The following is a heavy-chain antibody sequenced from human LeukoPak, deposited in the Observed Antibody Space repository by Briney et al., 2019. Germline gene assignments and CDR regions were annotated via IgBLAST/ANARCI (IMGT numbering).Heavy chain of an antibody. J-gene: IGHJ4*02. CDR1: GFSFSNSA. D-gene: IGHD2-2*01. Sequence: GGSLRLSCAASGFSFSNSAMHWVRQAPGKGLERVAVISFDGTNKYYADSVKGRFTISRDNSKNTLYVQMSSLRGDDTGVYYCASGSSVDCSRTSCPPTDYWGQGTLVTVSS. CDR3: ASGSSVDCSRTSCPPTDY. V-gene: IGHV3-30-3*01. CDR2: ISFDGTNK.